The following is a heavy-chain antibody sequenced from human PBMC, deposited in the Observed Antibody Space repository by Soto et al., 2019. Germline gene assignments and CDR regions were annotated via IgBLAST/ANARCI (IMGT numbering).Heavy chain of an antibody. J-gene: IGHJ6*02. V-gene: IGHV4-30-2*01. CDR3: ARGSSSYYDYGMDV. Sequence: KPSETLSLACAVSGYSISRGGYSWTWIRQPPGKALEWIGNIYDSGSTSYNPSLKSRVTISVDTSKNQFSLRLTSVTAADTAVYFCARGSSSYYDYGMDVWGQGTTVTVSS. D-gene: IGHD6-6*01. CDR2: IYDSGST. CDR1: GYSISRGGYS.